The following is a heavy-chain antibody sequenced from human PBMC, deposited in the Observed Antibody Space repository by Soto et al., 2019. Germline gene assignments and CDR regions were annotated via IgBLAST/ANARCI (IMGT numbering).Heavy chain of an antibody. CDR2: IYYSGST. CDR3: ARLRGYSYGRDYYYYYMDV. J-gene: IGHJ6*03. Sequence: PSETLSLTCTVSGGSISSSSYYWGWIRQPPGKGLEWIGSIYYSGSTYDNPSLKSRVTISVDTSKNQFSLKLSSVTAADTAVYYCARLRGYSYGRDYYYYYMDVWGKGTTVTVSS. CDR1: GGSISSSSYY. V-gene: IGHV4-39*01. D-gene: IGHD5-18*01.